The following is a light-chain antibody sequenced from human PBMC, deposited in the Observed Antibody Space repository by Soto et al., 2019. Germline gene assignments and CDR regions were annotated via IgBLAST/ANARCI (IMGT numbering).Light chain of an antibody. CDR2: AAS. J-gene: IGKJ4*01. CDR1: QDIGNF. Sequence: DIQMTQSPSSLSAFVGDRVTITCRASQDIGNFLAWYQQKPGKVPKLLIYAASTLQSGVPSRFSGSVSGTDFTLTISSLQPEDGATYYCQKCKVATYTFGGGNKVEI. V-gene: IGKV1-27*01. CDR3: QKCKVATYT.